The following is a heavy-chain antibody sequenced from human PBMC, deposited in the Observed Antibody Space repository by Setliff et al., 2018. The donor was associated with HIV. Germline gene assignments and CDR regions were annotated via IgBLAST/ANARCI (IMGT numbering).Heavy chain of an antibody. CDR1: GYTFTGYY. D-gene: IGHD6-19*01. Sequence: GASVKVSCKASGYTFTGYYMHWVRQAPGQGLEWMGRINPNSGGTNYAQKFQGRVTMTRDTSISTAYMELSRLRSDDTAVYYRATHSSGWYFRAFDIWGQGTMGTVSS. CDR2: INPNSGGT. CDR3: ATHSSGWYFRAFDI. V-gene: IGHV1-2*06. J-gene: IGHJ3*02.